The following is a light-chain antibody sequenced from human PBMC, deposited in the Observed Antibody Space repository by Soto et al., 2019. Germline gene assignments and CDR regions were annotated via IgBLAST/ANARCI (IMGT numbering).Light chain of an antibody. CDR3: HQYGSSLAT. CDR1: QSVTGTN. V-gene: IGKV3-20*01. J-gene: IGKJ2*01. Sequence: EIVLTQSPGTLSLSPGEGATLSCRASQSVTGTNLAWYQQRPGQAPRLLIYDAVRRATGIPDRFSGSGSGTDFTLTISRLVPEYFAVYYCHQYGSSLATFGQGTKVEI. CDR2: DAV.